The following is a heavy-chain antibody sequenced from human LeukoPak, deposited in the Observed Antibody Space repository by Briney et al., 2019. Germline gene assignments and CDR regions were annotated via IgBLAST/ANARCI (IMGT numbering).Heavy chain of an antibody. CDR1: GGSISSGGYY. CDR3: ARITLDIVVVPAAIRYSYYMDV. D-gene: IGHD2-2*02. J-gene: IGHJ6*03. CDR2: IYYSGST. V-gene: IGHV4-31*03. Sequence: SQTLSLTCTVSGGSISSGGYYWSWIRQHPGKGLEWIGYIYYSGSTYYNPSLKSRVTISVDTSKNQFSLKLSSVTAADTAVYYCARITLDIVVVPAAIRYSYYMDVWGKGTTVTVSS.